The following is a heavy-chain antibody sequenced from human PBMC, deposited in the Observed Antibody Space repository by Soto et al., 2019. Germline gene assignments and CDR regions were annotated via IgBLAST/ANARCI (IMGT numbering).Heavy chain of an antibody. Sequence: EVQLLESGGGLVQPGGSLRLSCAASGFTFSSYAMSWVRQAPGKGLEWVSAISGSGGSTYYADSVKGRFTISRDNSKNTLYRQMNSLRAEDTAVYYCATCYRGVYWYFDLWGRGTLVTVSS. J-gene: IGHJ2*01. CDR3: ATCYRGVYWYFDL. CDR2: ISGSGGST. CDR1: GFTFSSYA. D-gene: IGHD1-26*01. V-gene: IGHV3-23*01.